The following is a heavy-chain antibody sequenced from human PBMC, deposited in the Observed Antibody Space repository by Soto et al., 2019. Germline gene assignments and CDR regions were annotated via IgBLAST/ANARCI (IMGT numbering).Heavy chain of an antibody. D-gene: IGHD1-26*01. J-gene: IGHJ4*02. Sequence: PVGSLRLSCAASGFILSSYTMHWVRQAPGKGLEWVGVITYDGSNQYYADSVKGRFTISRDNSKNMLFLQMNSLRPDDTAVYYCARAPSGSYPEFDYWGQGTLVTVSS. CDR2: ITYDGSNQ. CDR1: GFILSSYT. V-gene: IGHV3-30-3*01. CDR3: ARAPSGSYPEFDY.